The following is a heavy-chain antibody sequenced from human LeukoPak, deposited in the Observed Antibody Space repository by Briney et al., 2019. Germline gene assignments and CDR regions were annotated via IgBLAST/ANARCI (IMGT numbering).Heavy chain of an antibody. V-gene: IGHV3-30*02. CDR3: AKMGVGDYDILTDY. CDR2: IRYDGSNK. J-gene: IGHJ4*02. Sequence: PGGSLRLSCAASGFTFSTYGMHWVRQAPGKGLEWVAFIRYDGSNKYYADSVKGRFTISRDNSKNTLFVQMSSLRAEDTAVYYCAKMGVGDYDILTDYWGQGTLVTVSS. CDR1: GFTFSTYG. D-gene: IGHD3-9*01.